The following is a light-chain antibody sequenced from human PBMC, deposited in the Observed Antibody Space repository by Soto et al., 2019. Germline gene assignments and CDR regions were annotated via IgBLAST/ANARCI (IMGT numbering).Light chain of an antibody. CDR3: QQYGSSFRYT. J-gene: IGKJ2*01. V-gene: IGKV3-20*01. CDR1: QSISSSY. Sequence: EIVLTQSPGTLSLSPGERATLSCRASQSISSSYLTWYQQKPGQAPRLLIYGAASRATGIPDRFSGSGSGTGFTLTISRLEAEDFAVYYCQQYGSSFRYTFGQGTKLEIK. CDR2: GAA.